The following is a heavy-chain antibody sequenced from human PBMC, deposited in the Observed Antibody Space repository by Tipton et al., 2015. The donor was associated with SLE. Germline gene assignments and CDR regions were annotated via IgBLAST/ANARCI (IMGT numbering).Heavy chain of an antibody. V-gene: IGHV3-23*01. J-gene: IGHJ6*03. Sequence: SLRLSCAASEFTFSSYGMSWVRQAPGKGLEWVSTISATGGSTYYADSVKGRLTISRDNSKNTLYLQMNILRAEDTAVYYCARVDRKVTTSGLGYYYYMDVWGKGATVTVSS. CDR3: ARVDRKVTTSGLGYYYYMDV. CDR1: EFTFSSYG. CDR2: ISATGGST. D-gene: IGHD4-17*01.